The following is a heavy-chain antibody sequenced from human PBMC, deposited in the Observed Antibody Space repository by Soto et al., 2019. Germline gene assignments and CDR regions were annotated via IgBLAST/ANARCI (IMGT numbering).Heavy chain of an antibody. J-gene: IGHJ5*02. V-gene: IGHV3-33*01. CDR2: IWSDGSNR. CDR3: AREGHEGWFDP. CDR1: GFTFTTYG. Sequence: VQPGRSLRLSCAASGFTFTTYGFHWVRQAPGKGLEWVALIWSDGSNRYYADSVKGRFTISRDNFKNTLYLQMNSLRAEDTAVYYCAREGHEGWFDPWGQGTLVTVSS.